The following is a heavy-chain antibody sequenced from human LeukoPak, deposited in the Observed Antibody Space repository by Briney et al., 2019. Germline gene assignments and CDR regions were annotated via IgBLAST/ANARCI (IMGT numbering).Heavy chain of an antibody. D-gene: IGHD2-8*01. J-gene: IGHJ6*02. CDR1: GYTVSSNY. Sequence: GGSLRLSCAASGYTVSSNYMSWVRQAPGKGLEWVSVIYSGGSTYYADSVKGRFTISRDNSKNTLYLQMNSLRAEDTAVYYCARDDCTGFSCYGMDVWGQGTTVTVSS. V-gene: IGHV3-53*01. CDR3: ARDDCTGFSCYGMDV. CDR2: IYSGGST.